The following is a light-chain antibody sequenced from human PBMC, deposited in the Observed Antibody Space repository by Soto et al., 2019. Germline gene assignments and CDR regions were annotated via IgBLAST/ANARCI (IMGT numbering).Light chain of an antibody. CDR3: QHYGGMWT. V-gene: IGKV1-9*01. J-gene: IGKJ1*01. CDR1: QGISSY. Sequence: IQFTQSPSSLSASVGDRVTITCRASQGISSYLAWYQPQPGKAPNLLIYAASTLQSGVPSRFSGIGSGTESTLTIRSLKPDDFATDDCQHYGGMWTVCPGTKVDTK. CDR2: AAS.